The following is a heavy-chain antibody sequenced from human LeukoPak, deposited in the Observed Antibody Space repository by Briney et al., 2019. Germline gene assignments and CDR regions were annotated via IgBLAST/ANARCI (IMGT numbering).Heavy chain of an antibody. CDR2: INHSGST. CDR1: GGSFSGYY. Sequence: SETLSLTCAVYGGSFSGYYWSWIRQPPGKGLEWIGEINHSGSTNYNPSLKSRVTISVDTSKNQFSLKLSSVTAADTAVYYCARRVRYYFDYWGQGTLVTVPS. J-gene: IGHJ4*02. D-gene: IGHD2-21*01. V-gene: IGHV4-34*01. CDR3: ARRVRYYFDY.